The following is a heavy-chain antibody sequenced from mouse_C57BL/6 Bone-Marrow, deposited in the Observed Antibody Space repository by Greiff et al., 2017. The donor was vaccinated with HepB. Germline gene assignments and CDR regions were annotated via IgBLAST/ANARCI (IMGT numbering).Heavy chain of an antibody. CDR3: ARYPITAVGPPWSLDV. V-gene: IGHV1-81*01. CDR1: GYTFTSYG. Sequence: VQLQQSGAELARPGASVKLSCKASGYTFTSYGISWVKQRTGQGLEWIGEIYPRSGNTYYNEKFKGKATMTADKSSSTAYVELRSLTSEDSAVYFGARYPITAVGPPWSLDVWGTGTTVTVSS. CDR2: IYPRSGNT. J-gene: IGHJ1*03. D-gene: IGHD1-1*01.